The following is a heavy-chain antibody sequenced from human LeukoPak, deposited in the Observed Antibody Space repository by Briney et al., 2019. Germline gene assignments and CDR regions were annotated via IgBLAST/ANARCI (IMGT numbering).Heavy chain of an antibody. CDR3: AKGGAGQYVLFVY. CDR2: ISWDGGST. Sequence: PGGSLRLSCAASGFTFDDYAMHWVRQAPGKGLEWVSLISWDGGSTYYADSVKGRFTISRDNSKNSLYLQMNSLRAEDTALYYCAKGGAGQYVLFVYWGQGTLVTVSS. J-gene: IGHJ4*02. V-gene: IGHV3-43D*04. D-gene: IGHD1-26*01. CDR1: GFTFDDYA.